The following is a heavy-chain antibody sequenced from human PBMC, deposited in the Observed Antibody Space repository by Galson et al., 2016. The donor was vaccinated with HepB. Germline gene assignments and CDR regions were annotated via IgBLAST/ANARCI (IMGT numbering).Heavy chain of an antibody. V-gene: IGHV3-23*01. CDR3: AKEQGTDEGWFGESDH. J-gene: IGHJ4*02. CDR1: GFTFSSYA. Sequence: SLRLSCAASGFTFSSYAMNWVRQAPGKGLEWVSEISANGHRTYYASSVKGRFTVSRDNYENTLYLQMDSLRAEDTAVYYCAKEQGTDEGWFGESDHWGQGTLGTVSS. D-gene: IGHD3-10*01. CDR2: ISANGHRT.